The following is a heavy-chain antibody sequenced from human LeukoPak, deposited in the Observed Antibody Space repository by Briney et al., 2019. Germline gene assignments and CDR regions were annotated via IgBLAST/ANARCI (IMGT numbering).Heavy chain of an antibody. Sequence: SETLSLTCTVSGGSISSYYWSWIRQPPGKGLEWIGYIYYSGSTNYNPSLKSRVTISVDTSKNQFSLKLSSVTAADTAVYYCARLAVADFDYWGQGTLVTVSS. V-gene: IGHV4-59*08. J-gene: IGHJ4*02. CDR3: ARLAVADFDY. CDR1: GGSISSYY. CDR2: IYYSGST. D-gene: IGHD6-19*01.